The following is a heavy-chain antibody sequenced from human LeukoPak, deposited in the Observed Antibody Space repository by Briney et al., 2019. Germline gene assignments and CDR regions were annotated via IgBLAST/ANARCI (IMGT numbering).Heavy chain of an antibody. CDR2: ISASDDIT. CDR1: GFTFSNYD. CDR3: TKRLVRHFDY. J-gene: IGHJ4*02. D-gene: IGHD6-19*01. Sequence: GGSLRLSCAASGFTFSNYDMNWVRQAPGKGLEWVSTISASDDITYYADSVKGRFTISRDKSTTTLYLQMNSLRAEDTAVYYCTKRLVRHFDYWGQGSLVTVSS. V-gene: IGHV3-23*01.